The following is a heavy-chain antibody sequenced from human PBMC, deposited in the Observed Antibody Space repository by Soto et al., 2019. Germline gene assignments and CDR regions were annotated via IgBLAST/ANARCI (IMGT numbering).Heavy chain of an antibody. D-gene: IGHD3-9*01. Sequence: PXETLSLTCAVAGCSISSYYWSWIRQPPGKGLDWIGYIYYSGSTNYNPSLKSRVTISVDTSKNQFSLKLSSVTAADTAVYYCARDLRWYDILTGYLDDYYYYGMDVWGQGTTVTVSS. V-gene: IGHV4-59*01. CDR1: GCSISSYY. J-gene: IGHJ6*02. CDR2: IYYSGST. CDR3: ARDLRWYDILTGYLDDYYYYGMDV.